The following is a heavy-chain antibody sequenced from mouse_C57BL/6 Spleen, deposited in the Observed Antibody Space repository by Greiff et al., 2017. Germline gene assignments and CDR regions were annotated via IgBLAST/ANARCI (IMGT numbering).Heavy chain of an antibody. CDR2: IDPSDSET. CDR1: GYTFTSYW. J-gene: IGHJ1*03. V-gene: IGHV1-52*01. CDR3: AREYYGSTWYFDV. D-gene: IGHD1-1*01. Sequence: QVQLQQPGAELVRPGSSVKLSCKASGYTFTSYWMHWVKQRPIQGLEWIGNIDPSDSETHYNQKFKDKATLTVDKSSSTAYMPLTSLTSEDSAVYYCAREYYGSTWYFDVWGTGTTVTVSS.